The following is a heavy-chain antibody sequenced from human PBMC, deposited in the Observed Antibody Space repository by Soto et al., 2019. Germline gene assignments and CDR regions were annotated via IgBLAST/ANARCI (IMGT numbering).Heavy chain of an antibody. D-gene: IGHD3-22*01. CDR3: ANYYDSSGYPDYYYYGMDV. CDR1: GFTFSSYS. V-gene: IGHV3-48*02. Sequence: EVQLVESGGGLVQPGGSLRLSCAASGFTFSSYSMKWVRQAPGKGLEWVSYISSSSSTIYYADSVKGRFTISRDNAKNSLYLQMNSLRDEDTAVYYCANYYDSSGYPDYYYYGMDVWGQGTTVTVSS. J-gene: IGHJ6*02. CDR2: ISSSSSTI.